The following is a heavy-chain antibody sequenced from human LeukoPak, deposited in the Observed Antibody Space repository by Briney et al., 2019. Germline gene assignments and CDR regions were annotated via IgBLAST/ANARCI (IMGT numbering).Heavy chain of an antibody. V-gene: IGHV1-69*01. Sequence: SVKVSCKASGGTFSSYSISRVRQAPGQGVEWMGGIIPIFGTANYAQKFQGRVTITADESTSTAYMELSSLRSEDTAVYYCARGAYSSSWYAGYFDYWGQGTLVTVSS. CDR3: ARGAYSSSWYAGYFDY. CDR1: GGTFSSYS. D-gene: IGHD6-13*01. CDR2: IIPIFGTA. J-gene: IGHJ4*02.